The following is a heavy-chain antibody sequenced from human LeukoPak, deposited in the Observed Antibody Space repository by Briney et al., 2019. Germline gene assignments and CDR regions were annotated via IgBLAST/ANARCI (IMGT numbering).Heavy chain of an antibody. Sequence: ASVKVSCKASGYTFTSYAMYWVRQAPGQRLEWMGWINTDNGNIRYSQKFQGRVTITRDTSASTAYMELSSLRSEDTAVYYYARDGAGGHFDYWGQGTWSPSPQ. CDR3: ARDGAGGHFDY. D-gene: IGHD4-23*01. CDR1: GYTFTSYA. V-gene: IGHV1-3*04. J-gene: IGHJ4*02. CDR2: INTDNGNI.